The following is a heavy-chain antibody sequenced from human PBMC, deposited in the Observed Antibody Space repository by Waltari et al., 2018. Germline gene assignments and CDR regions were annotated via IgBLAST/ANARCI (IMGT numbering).Heavy chain of an antibody. J-gene: IGHJ3*02. CDR2: IKSKADGGTT. V-gene: IGHV3-15*01. CDR3: TTGGVKGPHDAFDI. CDR1: GFTFTRAW. D-gene: IGHD2-8*01. Sequence: VQLVDSGGGLVKPGGSLSLSCAASGFTFTRAWMSWVRQAPGKGLEWVGRIKSKADGGTTDYAAPVKGRCTISRDDSKNTLYLQMNSLKTEDTAVYYCTTGGVKGPHDAFDIWVRGTMVTVSS.